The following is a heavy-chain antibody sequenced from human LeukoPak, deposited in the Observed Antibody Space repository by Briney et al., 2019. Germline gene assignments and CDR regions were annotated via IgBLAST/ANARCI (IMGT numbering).Heavy chain of an antibody. D-gene: IGHD5-18*01. CDR3: AKDSTWIQLWLDY. J-gene: IGHJ4*02. V-gene: IGHV3-23*01. Sequence: GGSLRPSCAASGFTFSSYAMSWVRQAPGKGLEWVSAISGSGGSTYYADSVKGRFTISRDNSQNTLYLQMNSLRAEDTAVYYCAKDSTWIQLWLDYWGQGTLVTVSS. CDR1: GFTFSSYA. CDR2: ISGSGGST.